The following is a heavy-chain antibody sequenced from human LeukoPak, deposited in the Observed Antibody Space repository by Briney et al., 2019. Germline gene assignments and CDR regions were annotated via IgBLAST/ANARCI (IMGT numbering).Heavy chain of an antibody. Sequence: PSETLSLTCTVSGGSISSYYWSWIRQPPGKGLEWIGYIYYSGSTNYNPSLKSRVTISVDTSKNQFSLKLSSVTAADTAVYYCARGYGSDDAFDIWGQGTMVTVSS. V-gene: IGHV4-59*01. CDR2: IYYSGST. D-gene: IGHD4-17*01. CDR3: ARGYGSDDAFDI. CDR1: GGSISSYY. J-gene: IGHJ3*02.